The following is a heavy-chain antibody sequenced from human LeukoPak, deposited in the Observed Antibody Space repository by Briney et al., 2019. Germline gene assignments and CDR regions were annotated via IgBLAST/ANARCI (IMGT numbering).Heavy chain of an antibody. Sequence: ASVKVSCKASGYTFTSYGTSWVRQAPGQGLEWMGWISAYNGNTNYAQKLQGRVTMTTDTSTSTAYMELRSLRSDDTAVYYCARSPDYYGSGSYYNYYYMDVWGKGTTVTVSS. CDR2: ISAYNGNT. D-gene: IGHD3-10*01. CDR1: GYTFTSYG. J-gene: IGHJ6*03. CDR3: ARSPDYYGSGSYYNYYYMDV. V-gene: IGHV1-18*01.